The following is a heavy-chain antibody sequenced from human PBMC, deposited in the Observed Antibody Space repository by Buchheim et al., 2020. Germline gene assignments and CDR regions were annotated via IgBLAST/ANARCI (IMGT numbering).Heavy chain of an antibody. J-gene: IGHJ4*02. V-gene: IGHV3-7*03. CDR3: AKVGGNSYGYYFDY. CDR1: GFTFSSYW. CDR2: IKQDGSEK. D-gene: IGHD5-18*01. Sequence: EVQLVESGGGLVQPGGSLRLSCAASGFTFSSYWMSWVRQAPGKGLEWVANIKQDGSEKYYVDSVKGRFTISRDNSKNTLYLQMNSLRAEDTAVYYCAKVGGNSYGYYFDYWGQGTL.